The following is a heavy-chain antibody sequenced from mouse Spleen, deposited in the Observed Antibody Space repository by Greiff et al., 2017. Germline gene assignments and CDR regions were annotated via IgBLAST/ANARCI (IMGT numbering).Heavy chain of an antibody. D-gene: IGHD2-1*01. CDR1: GFTFSSYT. V-gene: IGHV5-6-4*01. CDR2: IGSGGSYT. CDR3: TREGGKSAWFAY. J-gene: IGHJ3*01. Sequence: EVKLMESGGGLVKPGGSLKLSCAASGFTFSSYTMSWVRQTPEKRLEWVATIGSGGSYTYYPDSVKGRFTISRDNAKNTLYLQMSSLKSEDTSMYYCTREGGKSAWFAYWGRGTLVTVSA.